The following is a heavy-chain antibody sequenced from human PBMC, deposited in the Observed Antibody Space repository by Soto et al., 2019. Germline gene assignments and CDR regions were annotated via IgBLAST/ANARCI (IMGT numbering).Heavy chain of an antibody. V-gene: IGHV3-74*01. CDR2: INSDGSST. D-gene: IGHD3-10*01. J-gene: IGHJ6*02. Sequence: AGGSLRLSCAASGFTFSSYWMHWVRQAPGKGLVWVSRINSDGSSTSYADSVKGRFTISRDNAKNTLYLQMNSLRAEDTAVYYCARDPMTGFGELLDYYYYYGMGVWGQGTTVTVSS. CDR3: ARDPMTGFGELLDYYYYYGMGV. CDR1: GFTFSSYW.